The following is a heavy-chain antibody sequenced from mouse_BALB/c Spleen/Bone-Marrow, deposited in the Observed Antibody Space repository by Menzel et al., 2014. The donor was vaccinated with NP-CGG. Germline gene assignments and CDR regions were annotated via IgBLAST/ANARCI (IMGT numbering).Heavy chain of an antibody. CDR3: GRHETLDY. Sequence: EVMLVESGGGLVQPGGSLKLSCATSGFTFRDYYMYWVRQTPEKRLEWVAYISNGGGSTYYPDTVKGRFTISRDNTKNTLYLQMSRLKSEDTAKYYCGRHETLDYWGQGTSVTVSS. V-gene: IGHV5-12*02. CDR1: GFTFRDYY. J-gene: IGHJ4*01. CDR2: ISNGGGST.